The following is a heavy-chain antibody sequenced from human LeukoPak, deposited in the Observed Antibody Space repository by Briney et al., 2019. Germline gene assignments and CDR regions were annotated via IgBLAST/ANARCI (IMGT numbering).Heavy chain of an antibody. CDR3: ARGEGGSSWLN. CDR2: ISSSSSYI. V-gene: IGHV3-21*01. CDR1: GFTFSSYA. Sequence: GESLRLSCAASGFTFSSYAMHWVRQAPGKGLEWVSSISSSSSYIYYADSVKGRFTISRDNAKNSLYLQMNSLRAEDTAVYYCARGEGGSSWLNWGQGTLVTVSS. J-gene: IGHJ4*02. D-gene: IGHD6-13*01.